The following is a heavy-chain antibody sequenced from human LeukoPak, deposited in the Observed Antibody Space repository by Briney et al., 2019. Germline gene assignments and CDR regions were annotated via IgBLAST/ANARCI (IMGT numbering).Heavy chain of an antibody. CDR1: GYTFNRYG. D-gene: IGHD6-13*01. CDR2: ISPYNGNT. CDR3: ARDTTYSSMFFDY. J-gene: IGHJ4*02. Sequence: GASVKVSCKASGYTFNRYGITWVRRAPGQGLEWMGRISPYNGNTNYAQKFQGRVTMTTDKSTSTAYMELRTLRSDDTAVYYCARDTTYSSMFFDYWGQGTLVIVSS. V-gene: IGHV1-18*01.